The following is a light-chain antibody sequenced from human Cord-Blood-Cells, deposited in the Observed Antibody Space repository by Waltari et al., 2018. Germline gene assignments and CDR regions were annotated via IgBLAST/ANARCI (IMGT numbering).Light chain of an antibody. CDR2: GAS. V-gene: IGKV3-15*01. CDR1: QSVSSI. CDR3: QQYNNWPRT. Sequence: EIVMTQSPATLSVSPGERATLPCRASQSVSSIFAWYQQNPGQALRLLIYGASTRATGIPARFSGSGSGTEFTLTISSLQSEDFAVYYCQQYNNWPRTFGQGTKVEIK. J-gene: IGKJ1*01.